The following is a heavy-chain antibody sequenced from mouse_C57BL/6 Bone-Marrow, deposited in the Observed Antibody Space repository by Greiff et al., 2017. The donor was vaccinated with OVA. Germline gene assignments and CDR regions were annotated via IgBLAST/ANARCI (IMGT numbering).Heavy chain of an antibody. Sequence: QVQLQQSGAELVKPGASVKMSCKASGYTFTSYWITWVKQRPGQGLEWIGDIYPGSGSTNYHEKFKSKATLTVDTSSSTAYMQLSSLTSEDSAVYYCAREGKLGRRWYFDVWGTGTTVTVSS. J-gene: IGHJ1*03. V-gene: IGHV1-55*01. D-gene: IGHD4-1*01. CDR2: IYPGSGST. CDR1: GYTFTSYW. CDR3: AREGKLGRRWYFDV.